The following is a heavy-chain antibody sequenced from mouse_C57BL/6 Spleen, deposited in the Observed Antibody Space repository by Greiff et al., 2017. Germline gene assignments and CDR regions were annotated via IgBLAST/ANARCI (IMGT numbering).Heavy chain of an antibody. CDR3: ARDKEDAMDY. V-gene: IGHV5-4*01. Sequence: EVQRVESGGGLVKPGGSLKLSCAASGFTFSSYPMSWVRQTPDKRLEWVATISDGGSYTYYPDNVKGRFTNSRDNAKNNLYLQMSHLKSEDTAMYYGARDKEDAMDYWGQGPSVTV. J-gene: IGHJ4*01. CDR2: ISDGGSYT. CDR1: GFTFSSYP.